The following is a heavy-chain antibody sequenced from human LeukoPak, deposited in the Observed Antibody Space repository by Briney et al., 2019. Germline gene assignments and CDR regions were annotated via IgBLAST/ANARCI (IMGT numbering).Heavy chain of an antibody. CDR2: ISYDGSNK. CDR3: AAGINLN. CDR1: GFTFSSYA. J-gene: IGHJ4*02. Sequence: GGSLRLSCAASGFTFSSYAMHWVRQAPGKGLEWVAVISYDGSNKYYADSVKGRFTISRDNSKNTLYLQMNSLRAEDTAVYYCAAGINLNWGQGTLVTASS. D-gene: IGHD3-10*01. V-gene: IGHV3-30-3*01.